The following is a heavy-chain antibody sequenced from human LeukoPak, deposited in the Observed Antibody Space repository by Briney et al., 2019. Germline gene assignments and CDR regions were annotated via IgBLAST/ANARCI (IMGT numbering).Heavy chain of an antibody. J-gene: IGHJ5*02. CDR3: ARVVTIFGVVTNWWFDP. V-gene: IGHV1-18*04. D-gene: IGHD3-3*01. CDR1: GYSFTSYW. CDR2: ISAYNGNT. Sequence: GESLKISCKGSGYSFTSYWIGWVRQAPGQGLEWMGWISAYNGNTNYAQKLQGRVTMTTDTSTSTAYMELRSLRSDDTAVYYCARVVTIFGVVTNWWFDPWGQGTLVTVSS.